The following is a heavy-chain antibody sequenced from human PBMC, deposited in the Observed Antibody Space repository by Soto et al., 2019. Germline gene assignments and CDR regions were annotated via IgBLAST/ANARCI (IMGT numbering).Heavy chain of an antibody. V-gene: IGHV4-30-2*01. CDR1: GGSISSGGYS. CDR2: IYHSGST. Sequence: QLQLQESGSGLVKPSQTLSLTCAVSGGSISSGGYSWSWIRQPPGKGLEWIGYIYHSGSTYYNPSLKSRVTISVARSNNQLSLKLSSVTAADTALYYCAGVSGSHCGGDRYPPPASRFDPWGQGTMATVSS. D-gene: IGHD2-21*02. J-gene: IGHJ5*02. CDR3: AGVSGSHCGGDRYPPPASRFDP.